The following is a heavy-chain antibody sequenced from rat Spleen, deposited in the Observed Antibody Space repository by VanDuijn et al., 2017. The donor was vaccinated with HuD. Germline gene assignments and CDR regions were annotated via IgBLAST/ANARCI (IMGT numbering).Heavy chain of an antibody. Sequence: QVQLKESGPGLVQPSQTLSLTCTVSGLSLSSNSVSWVRQPPVKGLEWMGVIWNNGGTNYNSTIKSRLSISRDTSKSQVFLKMNSLQTEDTAMYFCVYGGWFAYWGQGTLVTVSS. D-gene: IGHD1-11*01. CDR3: VYGGWFAY. CDR2: IWNNGGT. J-gene: IGHJ3*01. V-gene: IGHV2-47*01. CDR1: GLSLSSNS.